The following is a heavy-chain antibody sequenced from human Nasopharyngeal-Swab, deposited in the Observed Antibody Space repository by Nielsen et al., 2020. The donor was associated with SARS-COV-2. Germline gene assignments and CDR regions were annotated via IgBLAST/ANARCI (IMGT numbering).Heavy chain of an antibody. D-gene: IGHD3-3*01. CDR1: GLTFNNYN. J-gene: IGHJ6*02. V-gene: IGHV3-21*01. CDR2: ISSSSSYI. Sequence: GSLRLSCAASGLTFNNYNFNWVRQAPGKGLEWVSSISSSSSYIYYADSVKGRFTISRDNAKNSLYLQMNSLRAEDTAVYYCARDGLDYDFWSAYFMDVWGQGTTVTVSS. CDR3: ARDGLDYDFWSAYFMDV.